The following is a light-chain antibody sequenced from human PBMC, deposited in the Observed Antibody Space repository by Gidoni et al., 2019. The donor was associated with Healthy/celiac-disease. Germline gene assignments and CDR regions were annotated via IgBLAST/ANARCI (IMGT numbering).Light chain of an antibody. J-gene: IGKJ2*01. Sequence: IQMTQSPSSLSASVGDRVTLTCRASQSISSYLNWYQQKPGKAPKRLIYAASSLQSGVPSRFSGSGSGTDCTLTISSLQPEDFATYYCQQSYSTPYTFGQGTKLEIK. V-gene: IGKV1-39*01. CDR1: QSISSY. CDR2: AAS. CDR3: QQSYSTPYT.